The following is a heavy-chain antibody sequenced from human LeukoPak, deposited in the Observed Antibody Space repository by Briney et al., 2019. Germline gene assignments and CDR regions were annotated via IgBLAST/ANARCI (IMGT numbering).Heavy chain of an antibody. V-gene: IGHV4-4*07. D-gene: IGHD6-13*01. Sequence: PSETLSLTCNVSGGSISSYYWSWIRQPAGKGQEWIGRIYTSGSTNYNPSLKSRVTMSVDTSKNQFSLKLSSVTAADTAVYYCARGYSSSWYGYYYYYMDVWGKGTTVTVSS. CDR3: ARGYSSSWYGYYYYYMDV. CDR1: GGSISSYY. CDR2: IYTSGST. J-gene: IGHJ6*03.